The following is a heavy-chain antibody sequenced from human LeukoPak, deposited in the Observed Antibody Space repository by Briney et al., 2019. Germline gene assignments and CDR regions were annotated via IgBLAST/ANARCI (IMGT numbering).Heavy chain of an antibody. D-gene: IGHD2/OR15-2a*01. CDR1: GGSISSYY. CDR3: ARDGSMMFDP. Sequence: SETLSLTCTVSGGSISSYYWSWIRQPPGKGLEWIGYIYYSGSTNYNPSLKSRVTISVDTSKNQFSLKLSSVTAADTAVYYCARDGSMMFDPWGQETLVTVSS. CDR2: IYYSGST. V-gene: IGHV4-59*01. J-gene: IGHJ5*02.